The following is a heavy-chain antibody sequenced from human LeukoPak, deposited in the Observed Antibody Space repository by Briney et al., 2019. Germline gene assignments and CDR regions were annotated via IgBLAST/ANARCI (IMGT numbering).Heavy chain of an antibody. D-gene: IGHD3-16*02. CDR3: ARGANYDYVWGSYRYLLDY. CDR2: IYYSGST. V-gene: IGHV4-39*07. CDR1: GGSISSSSYY. Sequence: SETLSLTCTVSGGSISSSSYYWGWIRQPPGKGLEWIGSIYYSGSTYYNPSLKSRVTISVDTSKNQFSLKLSSVTAADTAVYYCARGANYDYVWGSYRYLLDYWGQGTLVTVSS. J-gene: IGHJ4*02.